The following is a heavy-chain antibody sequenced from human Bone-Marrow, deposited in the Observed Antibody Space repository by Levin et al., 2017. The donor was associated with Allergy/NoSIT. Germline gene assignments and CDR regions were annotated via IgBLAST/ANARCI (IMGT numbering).Heavy chain of an antibody. Sequence: GVLKISCAASGFVFTNYWMHWVRPAPGKGLMWLSRIDGEGSNTKYVDSVKGRFSISRDNPKNMLYLQVNSLTAEDTGVYFCARDIPGSGALDYWGHGTLVTVSS. CDR2: IDGEGSNT. CDR3: ARDIPGSGALDY. CDR1: GFVFTNYW. J-gene: IGHJ4*01. D-gene: IGHD3-10*01. V-gene: IGHV3-74*03.